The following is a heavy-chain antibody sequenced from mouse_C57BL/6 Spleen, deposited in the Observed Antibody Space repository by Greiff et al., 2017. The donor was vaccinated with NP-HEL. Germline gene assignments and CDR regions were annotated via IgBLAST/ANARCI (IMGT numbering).Heavy chain of an antibody. CDR3: ARSYYGSSYNLDY. D-gene: IGHD1-1*01. CDR1: GYTFTSYW. CDR2: IDPSDSYT. Sequence: VQLQQPGAELVKPGASVKLSCKASGYTFTSYWMQWVKQRPGQGLEWIGEIDPSDSYTNYNQKFKGKATLTVDTSSSTAYMQLSSLTSEDSAVYYCARSYYGSSYNLDYWGQGTTLTVSS. V-gene: IGHV1-50*01. J-gene: IGHJ2*01.